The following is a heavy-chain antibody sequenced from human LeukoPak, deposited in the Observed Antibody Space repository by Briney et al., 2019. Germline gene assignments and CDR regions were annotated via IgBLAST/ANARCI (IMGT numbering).Heavy chain of an antibody. D-gene: IGHD3-22*01. CDR3: AKHTYYYESSATTALFDY. CDR1: GLTFSSDD. J-gene: IGHJ4*02. CDR2: ISGSGGST. Sequence: TGGSLRLSCAASGLTFSSDDMSWVRQAPGKGLVWVTGISGSGGSTYYADSVKGRFTISRDNSKNTLYLRMNSLRAEDTAVYYCAKHTYYYESSATTALFDYWGQGTLVTVSS. V-gene: IGHV3-23*01.